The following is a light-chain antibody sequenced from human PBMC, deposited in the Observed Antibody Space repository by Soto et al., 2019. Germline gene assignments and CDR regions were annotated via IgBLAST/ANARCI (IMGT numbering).Light chain of an antibody. V-gene: IGKV1-5*01. Sequence: DIQMTQSPSTLSASVGDRVTITCRASQSISSWLAWYQQKPGKAPKLLIYDASSLESGVPSRFSGSGSGTEFTLTISCLQPDDFATYYCQQYNSYETFCQGTKVEIK. CDR3: QQYNSYET. CDR2: DAS. J-gene: IGKJ1*01. CDR1: QSISSW.